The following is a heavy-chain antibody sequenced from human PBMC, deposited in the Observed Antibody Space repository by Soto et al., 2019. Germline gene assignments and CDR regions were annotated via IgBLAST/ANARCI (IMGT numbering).Heavy chain of an antibody. Sequence: GASVKVSCKASGGTFSSYAISWVRQAPGQGLEWMGGIIPIFGTANYAQKFQGRVTITADESTSTAYMELSSLRSEDTAVYYCARPFVDGTRLHDAFDIWCQGIMVTVS. V-gene: IGHV1-69*13. CDR3: ARPFVDGTRLHDAFDI. J-gene: IGHJ3*02. CDR1: GGTFSSYA. CDR2: IIPIFGTA. D-gene: IGHD2-15*01.